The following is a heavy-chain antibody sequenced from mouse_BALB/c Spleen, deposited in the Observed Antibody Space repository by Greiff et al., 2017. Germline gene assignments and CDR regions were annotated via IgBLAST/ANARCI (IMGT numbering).Heavy chain of an antibody. Sequence: EVQLMESGGGLVQPGGSLRLSCATSGFTFTDYYMSWVRQPPGKALEWLGFIRNKANGYTTEYSASVKGRFTISRDNSQSILYLQMNTLRAEDSATYYCARDGGNYDAMDYWGQGTSVTVSS. CDR2: IRNKANGYTT. CDR1: GFTFTDYY. J-gene: IGHJ4*01. V-gene: IGHV7-3*02. CDR3: ARDGGNYDAMDY. D-gene: IGHD2-1*01.